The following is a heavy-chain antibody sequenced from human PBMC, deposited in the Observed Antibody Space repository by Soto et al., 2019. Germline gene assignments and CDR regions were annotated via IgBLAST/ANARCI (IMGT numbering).Heavy chain of an antibody. CDR3: ARSRANYYDSRGYYYSTFDY. CDR1: GGTFSSYA. CDR2: IIPMFRTA. J-gene: IGHJ4*02. V-gene: IGHV1-69*12. Sequence: QVQLVQSGAEVKKPGSSVKVSCKTSGGTFSSYAISWVRQAPGQGLEWMGGIIPMFRTANYAQKFQGRVTITADESTSTAYMELSSLRSEDTAVYYCARSRANYYDSRGYYYSTFDYWGQGTLVTVSS. D-gene: IGHD3-22*01.